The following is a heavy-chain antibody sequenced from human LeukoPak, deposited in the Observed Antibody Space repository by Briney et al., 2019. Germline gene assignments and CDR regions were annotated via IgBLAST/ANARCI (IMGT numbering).Heavy chain of an antibody. CDR3: ARGRSNYYDSSGSDY. CDR2: ISAYNGNT. CDR1: GYTFTSYG. J-gene: IGHJ4*02. Sequence: GASVKVSCKASGYTFTSYGISWVRQAPGQGLEWMGWISAYNGNTNYAQKFQGRVTITRNTSISTAYMELSSLRSEDTAVYYCARGRSNYYDSSGSDYWGQGTLVTVSS. V-gene: IGHV1-18*01. D-gene: IGHD3-22*01.